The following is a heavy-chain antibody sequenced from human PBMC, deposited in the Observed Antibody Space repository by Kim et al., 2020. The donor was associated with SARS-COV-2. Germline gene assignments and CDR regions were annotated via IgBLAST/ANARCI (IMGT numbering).Heavy chain of an antibody. CDR1: GGTFSSYA. Sequence: SVKVSCKASGGTFSSYAISWVRQAPGQGLEWMGGIIPIFGTANYAQKFQGRVTITADESTSTAYMELSSLRSEDTAVYYCARDSPLVNRYSGYDPNWFDPWGQGTLVTVSS. V-gene: IGHV1-69*13. D-gene: IGHD5-12*01. CDR2: IIPIFGTA. J-gene: IGHJ5*02. CDR3: ARDSPLVNRYSGYDPNWFDP.